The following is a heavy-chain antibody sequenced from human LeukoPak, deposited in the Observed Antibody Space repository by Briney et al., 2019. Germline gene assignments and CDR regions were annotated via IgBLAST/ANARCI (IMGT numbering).Heavy chain of an antibody. CDR3: ARKGYYDSRGYYFDAFDI. V-gene: IGHV3-7*01. J-gene: IGHJ3*02. D-gene: IGHD3-22*01. CDR1: GFTFSNYW. Sequence: GGALRLSCAASGFTFSNYWMSWVRQAPGKGVEWVAHIKQDGIEKYYVDSVKGRFTISRDNAKKSLYLQMNSLRAEDTAVFYCARKGYYDSRGYYFDAFDIWGQGTMVTVSS. CDR2: IKQDGIEK.